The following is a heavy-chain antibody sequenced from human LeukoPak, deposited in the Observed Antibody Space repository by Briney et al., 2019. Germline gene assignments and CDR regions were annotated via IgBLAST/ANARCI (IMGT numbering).Heavy chain of an antibody. D-gene: IGHD3-3*01. J-gene: IGHJ4*02. CDR1: GFTFSSYE. Sequence: GGSLRLSCAASGFTFSSYEMNWVRQAPGKGLEWVSYISSSGGTRYYADSVKGRFTISRDNAKNSLYLQMNSLRAEDTAVYYCARGGITIFGVVINPSDYWGQGTLVTVSS. CDR3: ARGGITIFGVVINPSDY. CDR2: ISSSGGTR. V-gene: IGHV3-48*03.